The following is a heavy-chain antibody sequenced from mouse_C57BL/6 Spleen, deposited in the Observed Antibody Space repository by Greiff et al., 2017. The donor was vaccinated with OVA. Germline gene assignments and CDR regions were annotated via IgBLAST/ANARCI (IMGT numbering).Heavy chain of an antibody. CDR2: IYPGDGDT. V-gene: IGHV1-82*01. CDR3: ARSEYGNYYAMDY. D-gene: IGHD2-10*02. CDR1: GYAFSSSW. J-gene: IGHJ4*01. Sequence: QVQLQQSGPELVKPGASVKISCKASGYAFSSSWMNWVKQRPGKGLEWIGRIYPGDGDTNYNGKFKGKATLTADKSSSTAYMQLSSLTSENSAVYFGARSEYGNYYAMDYWGQGTSVTVSS.